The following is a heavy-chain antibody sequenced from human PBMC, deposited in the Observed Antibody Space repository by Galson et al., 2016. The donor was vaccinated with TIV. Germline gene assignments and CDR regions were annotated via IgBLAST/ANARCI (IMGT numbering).Heavy chain of an antibody. J-gene: IGHJ3*01. CDR1: GDSVSNAAYY. D-gene: IGHD3-3*02. Sequence: TLSLTCSVSGDSVSNAAYYWTWIRQLPGKGLVWIGNVYYTGTSYYNPSLKSRITMSVDTSKNQFSLKLTSVTAADSALYFCAGEHLPHDSLDVWGQGTGVTVSS. CDR3: AGEHLPHDSLDV. V-gene: IGHV4-31*03. CDR2: VYYTGTS.